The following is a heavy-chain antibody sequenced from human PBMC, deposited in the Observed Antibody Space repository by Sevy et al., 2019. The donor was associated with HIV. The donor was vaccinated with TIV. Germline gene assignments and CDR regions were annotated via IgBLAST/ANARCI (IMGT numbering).Heavy chain of an antibody. CDR3: ARDLLGIAAAGLDY. J-gene: IGHJ4*02. CDR1: GGTFSSYA. D-gene: IGHD6-13*01. Sequence: ASVKVSCKASGGTFSSYAISWVRQAPGQGLEWMGGITLFFGTANYAQKFQGRVTITADKSTSTAYMELSILRSEDTAVYYCARDLLGIAAAGLDYWGQGTLVTVSS. V-gene: IGHV1-69*06. CDR2: ITLFFGTA.